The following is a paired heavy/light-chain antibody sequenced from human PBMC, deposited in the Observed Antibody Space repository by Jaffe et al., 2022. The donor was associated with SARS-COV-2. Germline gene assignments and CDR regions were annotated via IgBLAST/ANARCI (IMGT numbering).Heavy chain of an antibody. CDR3: AHKGAFDSGYYYFDH. J-gene: IGHJ4*02. Sequence: QITLKESGPTLVKPTQTLTLTCTCSGFSLTTSGVGVGWIRQTPGKALEWLALIYWSDNKRYSPSLKSRLTITKDTSKNQVVLTMANVDPVDTATYYCAHKGAFDSGYYYFDHWGQGTLVTVSS. V-gene: IGHV2-5*01. CDR1: GFSLTTSGVG. D-gene: IGHD3-22*01. CDR2: IYWSDNK.
Light chain of an antibody. CDR3: QQYDNWLT. J-gene: IGKJ4*01. CDR1: QSVSTK. CDR2: GAS. V-gene: IGKV3-15*01. Sequence: EIVMTQSPATLSVSPGERATLSCRASQSVSTKLAWYQQKPGQTPRLLIYGASIRATGLPARFSGSGSGTEFTLTISSLQSEDYAVYYCQQYDNWLTFGGGTKVEIK.